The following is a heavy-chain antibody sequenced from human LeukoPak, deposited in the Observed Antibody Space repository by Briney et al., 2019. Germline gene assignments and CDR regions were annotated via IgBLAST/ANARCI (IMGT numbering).Heavy chain of an antibody. CDR1: GGSFSGYY. CDR2: INHSGST. J-gene: IGHJ2*01. D-gene: IGHD2-15*01. CDR3: ARSNILGYGSGGSCTPWYFDL. V-gene: IGHV4-34*01. Sequence: SETLSLTCAVYGGSFSGYYWSWIRQPPGKGLEWIGEINHSGSTNYNPSLKSRVTISVDTSKNQFSLKLSSVTAADTAVYYCARSNILGYGSGGSCTPWYFDLWGRGTLVTVSS.